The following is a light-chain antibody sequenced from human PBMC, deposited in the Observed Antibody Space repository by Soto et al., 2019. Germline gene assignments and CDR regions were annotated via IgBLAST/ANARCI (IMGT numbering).Light chain of an antibody. CDR2: DVT. J-gene: IGLJ3*02. CDR3: CSCTSTSVPWA. Sequence: QSALTQPRSVSGSPGQSVTISCTGTSSDVGGYNYVSWYQQHPGKAPKLMIYDVTKRPSGVPDRFSASKFGNTASLTISGLQAEDEADYYCCSCTSTSVPWAFGGGTTLTVL. V-gene: IGLV2-11*01. CDR1: SSDVGGYNY.